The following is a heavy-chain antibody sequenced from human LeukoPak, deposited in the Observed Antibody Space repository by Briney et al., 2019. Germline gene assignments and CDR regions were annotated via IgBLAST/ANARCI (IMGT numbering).Heavy chain of an antibody. CDR3: ARAPDSSGAFDI. V-gene: IGHV1-69*02. CDR1: GGTFSSYT. J-gene: IGHJ3*02. Sequence: RGSVKVSCKGPGGTFSSYTNSWGRQGPGQGLEWMGRISPILGIANYAQKFQGRVTITADKSTSTAYMELSSLRSEDTAVYYCARAPDSSGAFDIWGQGTMVTVSS. CDR2: ISPILGIA. D-gene: IGHD3-22*01.